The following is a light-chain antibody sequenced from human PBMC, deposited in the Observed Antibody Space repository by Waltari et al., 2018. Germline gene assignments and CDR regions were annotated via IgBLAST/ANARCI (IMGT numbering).Light chain of an antibody. V-gene: IGKV1-5*03. Sequence: IQVTQSPSTLSASVGDSVNITCRTSESVNRHLAWYQQKTGRAPNLLIYKASTLETGAPSKFSGSGSGTEFSLTITNLQRDDFATYFCQHYDSYQYAFGPGTKLEIK. J-gene: IGKJ2*01. CDR1: ESVNRH. CDR3: QHYDSYQYA. CDR2: KAS.